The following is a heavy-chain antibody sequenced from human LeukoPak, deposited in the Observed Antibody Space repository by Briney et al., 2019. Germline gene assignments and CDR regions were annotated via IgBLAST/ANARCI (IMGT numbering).Heavy chain of an antibody. D-gene: IGHD3-22*01. CDR1: GFTFDTFA. Sequence: GGSLRLSCAASGFTFDTFAMTWVRQAPGKGLEWVSAIYSGGSTHYADSVKGRFTISRDNSNNTLYLQMNSLRAEDTAVYYCARSDYYDSSSYLDYWGQGTLVTVSS. J-gene: IGHJ4*02. CDR3: ARSDYYDSSSYLDY. V-gene: IGHV3-53*01. CDR2: IYSGGST.